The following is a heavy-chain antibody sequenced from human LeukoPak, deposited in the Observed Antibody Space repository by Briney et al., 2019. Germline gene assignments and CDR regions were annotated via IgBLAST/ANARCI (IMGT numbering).Heavy chain of an antibody. Sequence: SVKVSCKASGGTFSSYAISWVRQAPGQGLEWMGGIIPIFGTANYAQEFQCRVTITADESTSTAYMELSSLRSEDTAVYYCARVVVVVAADNWFDPWGQGTLVTVSS. V-gene: IGHV1-69*13. D-gene: IGHD2-15*01. J-gene: IGHJ5*02. CDR1: GGTFSSYA. CDR2: IIPIFGTA. CDR3: ARVVVVVAADNWFDP.